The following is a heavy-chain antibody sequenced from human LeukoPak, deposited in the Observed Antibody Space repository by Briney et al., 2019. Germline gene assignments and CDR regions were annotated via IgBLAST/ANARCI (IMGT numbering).Heavy chain of an antibody. V-gene: IGHV3-30*04. Sequence: GGSLGLSCAASGFTFNSYAMHWVRQAPGKGLEWVAVISYDGSNKYYADSVKGRFTISRDNSKNTLYLQMNSLRVEDTAVYYCARVSSGSSWYLAAHFDYWGQGTLVTVSS. CDR2: ISYDGSNK. CDR3: ARVSSGSSWYLAAHFDY. J-gene: IGHJ4*02. CDR1: GFTFNSYA. D-gene: IGHD6-13*01.